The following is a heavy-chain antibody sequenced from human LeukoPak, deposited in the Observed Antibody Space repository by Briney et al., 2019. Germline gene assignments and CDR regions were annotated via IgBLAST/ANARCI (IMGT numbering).Heavy chain of an antibody. J-gene: IGHJ3*02. V-gene: IGHV4-4*07. Sequence: PSETLSLTCTVSGGSISSYYWSWIRQPAGKGLEWIGRIYTSGSTNYNPSLKSRVTISVDTSKNQFSLKLSSVTAADTAVYYCARHPQGGYSYGFSGAFDIWGQGTMVTVSS. CDR3: ARHPQGGYSYGFSGAFDI. CDR2: IYTSGST. CDR1: GGSISSYY. D-gene: IGHD5-18*01.